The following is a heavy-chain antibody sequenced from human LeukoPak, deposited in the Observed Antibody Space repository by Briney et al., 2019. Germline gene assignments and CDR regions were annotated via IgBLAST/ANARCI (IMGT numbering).Heavy chain of an antibody. CDR2: IDTDGSST. V-gene: IGHV3-74*01. D-gene: IGHD3-3*01. Sequence: GGSLRLSCSASGFPFSSYWMHWVRQAPGKGLVWVSRIDTDGSSTTYADSVKGRFTFSRDNAKNTLYLQMNSLRADDTAVYYCAGLGGASQVDYWGQGTLVTVSS. J-gene: IGHJ4*02. CDR3: AGLGGASQVDY. CDR1: GFPFSSYW.